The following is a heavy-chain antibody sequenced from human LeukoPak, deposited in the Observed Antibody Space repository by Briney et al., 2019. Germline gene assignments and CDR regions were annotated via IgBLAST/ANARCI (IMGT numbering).Heavy chain of an antibody. CDR3: ARAGRWLQSYVDY. CDR2: INPSGGST. CDR1: GSTFSSYY. V-gene: IGHV1-46*01. J-gene: IGHJ4*02. Sequence: ASVKVSCKASGSTFSSYYIHWVRQAPGQGLEWMGIINPSGGSTSYAQKFQGRVTMTRDMSTSTVYMELSSLRSEDTAVYYCARAGRWLQSYVDYWGQGTLVTVSS. D-gene: IGHD5-24*01.